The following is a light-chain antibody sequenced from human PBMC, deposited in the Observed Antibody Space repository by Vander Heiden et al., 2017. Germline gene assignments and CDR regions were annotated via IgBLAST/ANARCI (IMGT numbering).Light chain of an antibody. CDR2: NTN. CDR1: SGSVSTTYY. V-gene: IGLV8-61*01. J-gene: IGLJ3*02. Sequence: QTVVTQEPSFSVSPGGTVTLTCGLSSGSVSTTYYPTWYQQTPGQAPRTLIYNTNTRSSGVPDRFSGSILGNKAALTITGAQADDESDYYCALYMGSGPWVFGGGTKLTVL. CDR3: ALYMGSGPWV.